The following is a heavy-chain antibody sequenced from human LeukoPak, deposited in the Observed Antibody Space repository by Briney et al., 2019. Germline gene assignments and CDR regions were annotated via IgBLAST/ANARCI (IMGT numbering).Heavy chain of an antibody. CDR1: GGSFSGYF. J-gene: IGHJ3*02. D-gene: IGHD2-2*02. V-gene: IGHV4-34*12. Sequence: SETLSLTCGVSGGSFSGYFWTWIRQPPGKGVEGMGEIIDSGTTNYNPSLESRVAMSVDTSKNQVSLRLSSVTAADTAVYYCATLYLVNAFDIWGPGTLVSVSS. CDR2: IIDSGTT. CDR3: ATLYLVNAFDI.